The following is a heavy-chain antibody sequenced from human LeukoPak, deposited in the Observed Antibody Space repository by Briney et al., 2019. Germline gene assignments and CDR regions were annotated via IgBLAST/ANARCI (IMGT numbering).Heavy chain of an antibody. D-gene: IGHD6-19*01. CDR1: GFAFNSYE. V-gene: IGHV3-48*03. J-gene: IGHJ4*02. CDR2: ISSSGSIK. Sequence: PGGSLRLSCIASGFAFNSYEMNWVRQAPGKGLEWVSYISSSGSIKHYADSVKGRFTISRDNAKNSLYLQMSSLRAEDTAVYYCARARYTSGWETLDYWGQGTLVTVSS. CDR3: ARARYTSGWETLDY.